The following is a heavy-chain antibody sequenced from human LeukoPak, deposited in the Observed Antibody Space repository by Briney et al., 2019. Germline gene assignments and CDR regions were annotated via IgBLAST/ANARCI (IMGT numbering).Heavy chain of an antibody. J-gene: IGHJ4*02. Sequence: GGSLRLSCAASGFTFSSYGMHWVRQAPGKGLEWVAFIRYDGSNKYYADSVKGRFTISRDNSKNTLYLQMNSLRAEDTAVYYCAKDLYYDLGYFDYWGQGTLVTVSS. CDR2: IRYDGSNK. CDR3: AKDLYYDLGYFDY. D-gene: IGHD3-22*01. V-gene: IGHV3-30*02. CDR1: GFTFSSYG.